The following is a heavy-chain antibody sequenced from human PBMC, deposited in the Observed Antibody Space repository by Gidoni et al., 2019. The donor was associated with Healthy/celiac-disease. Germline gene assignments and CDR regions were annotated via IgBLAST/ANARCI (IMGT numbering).Heavy chain of an antibody. CDR1: AGTLSSYA. D-gene: IGHD5-18*01. CDR2: IIPIFGTA. J-gene: IGHJ3*02. Sequence: QVQLVQSGAEVKKPVSSVKVSCKASAGTLSSYAISWVRQAPGQGLEWMGGIIPIFGTANYAQKFQGRVTITADESTSTAYMELSSLRSEDTAVYYCARSVDTAMGGDDAFDIWGQGTMVTVSS. V-gene: IGHV1-69*12. CDR3: ARSVDTAMGGDDAFDI.